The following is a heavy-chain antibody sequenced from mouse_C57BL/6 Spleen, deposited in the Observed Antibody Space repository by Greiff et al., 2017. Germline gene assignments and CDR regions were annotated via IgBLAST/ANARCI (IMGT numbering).Heavy chain of an antibody. CDR2: IDPSASYT. D-gene: IGHD1-1*01. CDR3: ARITTVVAPFDY. Sequence: QVQLQQPGAELVRPGTSVKLSCKASGYTFTSYWMHWVKQRPGQGLEWIGVIDPSASYTNYNQKFKGKATLTVDTSSSPAYMQLSSLTSEDSAVYYCARITTVVAPFDYWGQGTTLTVSS. V-gene: IGHV1-59*01. CDR1: GYTFTSYW. J-gene: IGHJ2*01.